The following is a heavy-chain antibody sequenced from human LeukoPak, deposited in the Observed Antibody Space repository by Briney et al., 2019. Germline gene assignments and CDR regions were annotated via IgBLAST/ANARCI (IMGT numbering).Heavy chain of an antibody. CDR2: IYYSGST. J-gene: IGHJ5*02. D-gene: IGHD2-21*01. CDR1: GGSFSSGSYY. V-gene: IGHV4-61*01. CDR3: ARALSVWSWFDP. Sequence: SQTLSLTCTVSGGSFSSGSYYWSWIRQPPGKGLEWIGYIYYSGSTNYNPSLKSRVTISVDTSKNQFSLQLNSVTPEDTAVYYCARALSVWSWFDPWGQGTLVTVSS.